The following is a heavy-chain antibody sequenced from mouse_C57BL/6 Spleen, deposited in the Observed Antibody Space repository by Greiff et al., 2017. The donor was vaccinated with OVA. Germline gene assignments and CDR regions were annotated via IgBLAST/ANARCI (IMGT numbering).Heavy chain of an antibody. CDR1: GFNIKDDY. CDR3: TTITTSNWYVDV. Sequence: VQLQQSGAELVRPGASVKLSCTASGFNIKDDYMHWVKQRPEQGLEWIGWIDPENGDTEYASKFQGKATITADTSSNTAYLQLSSLTSEDTAVYYCTTITTSNWYVDVWGTGTTVTVSS. J-gene: IGHJ1*03. V-gene: IGHV14-4*01. CDR2: IDPENGDT. D-gene: IGHD1-1*01.